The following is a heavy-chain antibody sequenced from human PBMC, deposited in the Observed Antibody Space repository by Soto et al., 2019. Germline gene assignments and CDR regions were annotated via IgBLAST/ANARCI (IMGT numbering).Heavy chain of an antibody. Sequence: GGSLRLSCAASGFTFSSYSMNWVRQAPGKGLEWVSSISSSSSYIYYADSVKGRFTISRDNAKNSLYLQMNSLRAEDTAVYYCARDNTLRFLEWLDPRYYYYYYGMDVWGQGTTVTVSS. CDR2: ISSSSSYI. CDR1: GFTFSSYS. CDR3: ARDNTLRFLEWLDPRYYYYYYGMDV. D-gene: IGHD3-3*01. V-gene: IGHV3-21*01. J-gene: IGHJ6*02.